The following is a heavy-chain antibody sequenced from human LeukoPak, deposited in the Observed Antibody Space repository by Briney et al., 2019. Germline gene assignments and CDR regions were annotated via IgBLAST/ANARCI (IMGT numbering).Heavy chain of an antibody. D-gene: IGHD4-23*01. V-gene: IGHV3-23*01. CDR2: ITRDGGTI. CDR3: AKDPGGSFDC. J-gene: IGHJ5*01. CDR1: GFTFSRYA. Sequence: GGSLRLSCAAPGFTFSRYAMSWVRQAPGKGLEWVSSITRDGGTIHYTESVKGRFTISRDDSKNTLYLQMNSLRVEDTALYYCAKDPGGSFDCWGQGTLVTVSS.